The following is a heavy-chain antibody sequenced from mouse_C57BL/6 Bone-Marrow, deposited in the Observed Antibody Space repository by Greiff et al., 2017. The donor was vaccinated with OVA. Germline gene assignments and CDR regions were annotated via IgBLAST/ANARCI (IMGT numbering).Heavy chain of an antibody. CDR2: IYPRSGNT. D-gene: IGHD1-1*02. J-gene: IGHJ3*01. CDR3: ARSLMVRAWFAY. Sequence: QVQLQQSGAELARPGASVKLSCKASGYTFTSYGISWVKQRTGQGLEWIGEIYPRSGNTYYNEKFKGKATLTADKSSSTAYMELRSLTSEDSAVYFWARSLMVRAWFAYWGQGTLVTVSA. CDR1: GYTFTSYG. V-gene: IGHV1-81*01.